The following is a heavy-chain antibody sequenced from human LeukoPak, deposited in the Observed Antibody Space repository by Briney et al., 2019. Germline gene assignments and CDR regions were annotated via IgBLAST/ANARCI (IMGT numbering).Heavy chain of an antibody. D-gene: IGHD1-26*01. V-gene: IGHV4-39*01. J-gene: IGHJ4*02. CDR1: GGSISSSSYY. CDR3: ARQGSGNYLSPVNY. CDR2: IYYSGST. Sequence: PSETLSLTCTVSGGSISSSSYYWGWIRQPPGKGLEWIGTIYYSGSTYYNPSLKSRVTISVDTSKNQFSLKLSSVTAADTAVYYCARQGSGNYLSPVNYWGQGTLVTVSS.